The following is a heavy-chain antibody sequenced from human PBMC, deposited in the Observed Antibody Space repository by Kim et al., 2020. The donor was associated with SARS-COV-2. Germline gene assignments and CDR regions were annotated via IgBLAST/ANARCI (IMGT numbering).Heavy chain of an antibody. Sequence: ASVKVSCKTSGYTFTDHYIHWVRQAPGQGLEWMGRIAPNSGDTNYAQKFQGRVTVTRDTSITTAYMELSRLISDDTAVYYCARVGRRDGISFVFDFWGQGTLVTVSS. CDR1: GYTFTDHY. D-gene: IGHD3-3*02. CDR2: IAPNSGDT. CDR3: ARVGRRDGISFVFDF. J-gene: IGHJ4*02. V-gene: IGHV1-2*06.